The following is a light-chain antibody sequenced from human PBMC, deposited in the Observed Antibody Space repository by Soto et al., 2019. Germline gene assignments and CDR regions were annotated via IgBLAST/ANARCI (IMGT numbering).Light chain of an antibody. Sequence: DIQMTRSPSSLSPSVADRVTIIGRESHRISIYVNWYQLKPGKAPNLLMYGASYLKSGVATRFSGSGSGTDFSLTISSLQPEDFAIYYCQQTYTTPAITFGQGTRLEI. CDR2: GAS. CDR1: HRISIY. CDR3: QQTYTTPAIT. J-gene: IGKJ5*01. V-gene: IGKV1-39*01.